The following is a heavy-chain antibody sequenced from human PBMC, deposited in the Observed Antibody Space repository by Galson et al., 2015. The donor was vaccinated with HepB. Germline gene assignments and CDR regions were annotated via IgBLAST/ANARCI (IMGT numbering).Heavy chain of an antibody. CDR3: ARGHGDSSSHIWFDP. D-gene: IGHD6-13*01. J-gene: IGHJ5*02. CDR1: GGSISSGDYY. CDR2: VHNSGST. Sequence: TLSLTCTVSGGSISSGDYYWSWIRQPAGKGLEWIGRVHNSGSTNFNPSLKSRLTMSVDTSKNQFSLKLTSVTAADTAVYYCARGHGDSSSHIWFDPWGQGTLVTVSS. V-gene: IGHV4-61*02.